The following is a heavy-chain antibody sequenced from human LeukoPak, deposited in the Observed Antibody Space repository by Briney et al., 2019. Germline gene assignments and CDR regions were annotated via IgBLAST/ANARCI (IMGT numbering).Heavy chain of an antibody. V-gene: IGHV1-8*01. CDR3: ARAYYYDSGGYSTYYFDY. Sequence: ASVKVSCKASGYTFTSYDINWVRQATGQGLEWMGWMNPNSGNTGYAQKFQGRVTMTRNTSISTAYMELSSLRSEDTAVYYCARAYYYDSGGYSTYYFDYWGQGTLVTVSS. D-gene: IGHD3-22*01. CDR1: GYTFTSYD. J-gene: IGHJ4*02. CDR2: MNPNSGNT.